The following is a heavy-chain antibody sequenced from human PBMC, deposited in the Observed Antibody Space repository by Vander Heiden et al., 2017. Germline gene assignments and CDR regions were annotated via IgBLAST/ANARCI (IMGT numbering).Heavy chain of an antibody. Sequence: QVQLVQSGAEVKKPGSSVKVSCKASGGTFSSYAISWVRQAPGQGLEGMGGIIPIFGTATYAQKFQGRVTITADESTSTAYMELSSLRSEDTAVYYCTRALRYYYDSSGYYWGYWGQGTLVTVSS. V-gene: IGHV1-69*01. J-gene: IGHJ4*02. CDR1: GGTFSSYA. D-gene: IGHD3-22*01. CDR2: IIPIFGTA. CDR3: TRALRYYYDSSGYYWGY.